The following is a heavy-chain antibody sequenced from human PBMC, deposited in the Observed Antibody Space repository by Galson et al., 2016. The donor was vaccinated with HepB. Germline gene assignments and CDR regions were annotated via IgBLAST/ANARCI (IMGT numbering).Heavy chain of an antibody. Sequence: QSGAEVKKPGESLEISCKTSGYSFTSYWIGWVRQMPGKGLEWMGIIYPGESDARYNRSFQGQVTISADKSINTAYLQWSSLKASDTAMYYCARPINWNDFGYWGQGTLVTVSS. D-gene: IGHD1-1*01. J-gene: IGHJ4*02. V-gene: IGHV5-51*01. CDR2: IYPGESDA. CDR3: ARPINWNDFGY. CDR1: GYSFTSYW.